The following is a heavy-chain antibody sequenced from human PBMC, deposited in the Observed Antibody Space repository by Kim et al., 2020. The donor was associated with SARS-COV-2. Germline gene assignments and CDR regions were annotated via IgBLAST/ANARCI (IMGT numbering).Heavy chain of an antibody. D-gene: IGHD3-22*01. J-gene: IGHJ6*02. Sequence: PGGSLRLSCAASGFTFSSYAMSWVRQAPGKGLEWVSAISGSGGSTYYADSVKGRFTISRDNSKNTLYLQMNSLRAEDTAVYYCANHYTDYYDSSGYRVGSYYYYGMDVWGQGTTVTVSS. CDR3: ANHYTDYYDSSGYRVGSYYYYGMDV. CDR1: GFTFSSYA. V-gene: IGHV3-23*01. CDR2: ISGSGGST.